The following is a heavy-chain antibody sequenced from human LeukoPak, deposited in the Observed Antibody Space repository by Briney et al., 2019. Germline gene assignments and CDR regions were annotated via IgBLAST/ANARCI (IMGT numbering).Heavy chain of an antibody. CDR1: GFAVSSNY. CDR2: LYSGSST. J-gene: IGHJ4*02. Sequence: GGSLRLSCAASGFAVSSNYMSWVRQAPGKGLEWVSILYSGSSTYYADSVKGRFTISRDTSRNTLYLQMNSLRAEDTAIYYCARARTYSSGWWYYFDYWGQGTLVTVSS. V-gene: IGHV3-66*01. CDR3: ARARTYSSGWWYYFDY. D-gene: IGHD6-19*01.